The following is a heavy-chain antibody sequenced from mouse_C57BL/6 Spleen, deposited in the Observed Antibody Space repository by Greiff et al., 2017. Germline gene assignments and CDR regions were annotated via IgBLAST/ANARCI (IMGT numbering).Heavy chain of an antibody. CDR1: GYSFTDYN. J-gene: IGHJ1*03. Sequence: EVQLQQSGPELVKPGAPVKISCKASGYSFTDYNMNWVKQSNGKSLEWIGVINPNYGTTSYNQKFKGKATLTVDQSSSTAYMQLNSLTSEDSAVYYCARWNYGSSFRYFDVWGTGTTVTVSS. CDR2: INPNYGTT. D-gene: IGHD1-1*01. CDR3: ARWNYGSSFRYFDV. V-gene: IGHV1-39*01.